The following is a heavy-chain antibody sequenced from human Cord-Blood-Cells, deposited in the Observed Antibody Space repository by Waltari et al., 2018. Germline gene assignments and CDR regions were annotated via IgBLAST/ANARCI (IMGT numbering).Heavy chain of an antibody. J-gene: IGHJ2*01. CDR3: ARGHWYFEL. Sequence: EVQLVETGGGLIQPGGSLRLSCAASGFTVRSNYMSWVRQAPGKGLEWVSVSYSGGSTYYADSGKARFTSSRDNSKNTLYLQMNSLMAEDTAVYYCARGHWYFELWGRGTLVTVSS. CDR2: SYSGGST. V-gene: IGHV3-53*02. CDR1: GFTVRSNY.